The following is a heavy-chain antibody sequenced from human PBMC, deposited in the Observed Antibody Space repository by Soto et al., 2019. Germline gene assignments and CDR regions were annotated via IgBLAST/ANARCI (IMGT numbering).Heavy chain of an antibody. D-gene: IGHD2-8*01. CDR1: GFTFSSYA. Sequence: EVQLLESGGILVHPGGSLRLSCAASGFTFSSYAMTWVRQAPGKGLEWVSAISGRGDSTYYADSVKGRFTISRVQSKNTLYLQMHSLRAEDTAVYFCAKERDNGADRYYFDDWGQGTLVTVSS. CDR2: ISGRGDST. V-gene: IGHV3-23*01. J-gene: IGHJ4*02. CDR3: AKERDNGADRYYFDD.